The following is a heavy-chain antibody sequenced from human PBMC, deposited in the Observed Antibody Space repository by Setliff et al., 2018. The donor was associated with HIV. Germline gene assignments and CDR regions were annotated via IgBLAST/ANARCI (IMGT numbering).Heavy chain of an antibody. CDR2: ISSSSSTI. V-gene: IGHV3-48*01. J-gene: IGHJ6*03. CDR3: ARDLSNSELYHFFYMDV. Sequence: PGGSLRLSCAASGSTFSSYSMNWVRQAPGKGLEWVSYISSSSSTIYYADSVKGRFTVSRDTAKNSLYLQMNSLRAEDTAVYYCARDLSNSELYHFFYMDVWGKGTTVTVSS. CDR1: GSTFSSYS. D-gene: IGHD4-4*01.